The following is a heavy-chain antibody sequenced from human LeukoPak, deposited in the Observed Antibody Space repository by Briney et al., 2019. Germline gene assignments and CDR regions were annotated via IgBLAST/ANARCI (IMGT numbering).Heavy chain of an antibody. J-gene: IGHJ4*02. CDR3: VKPPYSGRFY. D-gene: IGHD1-26*01. CDR2: ISSNGGST. Sequence: GGSLRLSCSASGFTFNSYAMSWVRQAPGEGLEYVSAISSNGGSTYYADSVKGRFTISRDSSKNTLYLQMSSLRAEDTVVYYCVKPPYSGRFYWGQGTLVTVSS. CDR1: GFTFNSYA. V-gene: IGHV3-64D*06.